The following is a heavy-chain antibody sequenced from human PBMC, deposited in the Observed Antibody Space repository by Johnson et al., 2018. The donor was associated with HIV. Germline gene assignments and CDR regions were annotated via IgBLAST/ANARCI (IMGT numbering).Heavy chain of an antibody. D-gene: IGHD6-19*01. CDR2: INWNGGST. J-gene: IGHJ3*02. V-gene: IGHV3-20*04. Sequence: VQLVESGGGLVQPGGSLRLSCAASGFTFDDYGMSWVRQAPGKGLEWVSGINWNGGSTGYADSVKGQFTISRDNAKDSLFLQMNSLRAEDTAVYYCARDRWLGDAFDIWGQGTMVTVSS. CDR3: ARDRWLGDAFDI. CDR1: GFTFDDYG.